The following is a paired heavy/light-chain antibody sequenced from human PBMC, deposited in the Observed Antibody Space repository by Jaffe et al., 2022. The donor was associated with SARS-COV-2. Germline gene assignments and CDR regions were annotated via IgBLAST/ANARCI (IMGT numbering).Heavy chain of an antibody. CDR1: GFTFSDYA. J-gene: IGHJ4*02. CDR3: ARDPYIVPTPLPLDY. V-gene: IGHV3-30*04. Sequence: QVQLVESGGGVVQPGGSLRLSCAASGFTFSDYAMRWVRQGPGKGLEWVAIISFDGRNEHYASSVRGRFSISRDNSKNRVFLQMSSLRPEDAALYFCARDPYIVPTPLPLDYWGQGTLVTVSS. D-gene: IGHD2-15*01. CDR2: ISFDGRNE.
Light chain of an antibody. CDR1: QSVRSN. V-gene: IGKV3-15*01. CDR2: GAS. CDR3: QQYDDWPLIT. J-gene: IGKJ5*01. Sequence: EIVMTQSPVTLSVSPGERATLSCRASQSVRSNLAWYQQKPGQVPRLLIHGASTRATDIPARFSGSGSGTEFTLTISSLQSDDFAIYYCQQYDDWPLITFGPGTRLEIK.